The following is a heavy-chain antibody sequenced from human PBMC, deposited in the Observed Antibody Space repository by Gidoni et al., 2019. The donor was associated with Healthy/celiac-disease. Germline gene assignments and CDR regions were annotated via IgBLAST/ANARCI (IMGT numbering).Heavy chain of an antibody. V-gene: IGHV3-33*01. J-gene: IGHJ4*02. CDR3: ARGDIAAADDY. D-gene: IGHD6-13*01. CDR2: IWYDGSNK. CDR1: GFTFGSYG. Sequence: QVQLVESGGGVVQPGRSLSLSCAASGFTFGSYGRHWVRQAPGKGLEWVAVIWYDGSNKYYADSVKGRFTISRDNSKNTLYLQMNSLRAEDTAVYYCARGDIAAADDYWGQGALVTVSS.